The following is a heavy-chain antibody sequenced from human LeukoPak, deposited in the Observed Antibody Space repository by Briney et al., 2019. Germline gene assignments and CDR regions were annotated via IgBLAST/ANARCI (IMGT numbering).Heavy chain of an antibody. D-gene: IGHD1-26*01. Sequence: GGSLRLSCAASGFTFSGYWMTWIRQAPGKGLEWVGRIKSKTDDGTTDYAAPVKGRFTLSRDDSKNTLFSQMNSLKIEDTAVYYCTTMAGIVGAKYFDYWGQGILVTVSS. V-gene: IGHV3-15*01. CDR3: TTMAGIVGAKYFDY. CDR1: GFTFSGYW. J-gene: IGHJ4*02. CDR2: IKSKTDDGTT.